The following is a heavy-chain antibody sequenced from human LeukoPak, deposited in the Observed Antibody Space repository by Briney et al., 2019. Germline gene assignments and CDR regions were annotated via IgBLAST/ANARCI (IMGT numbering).Heavy chain of an antibody. D-gene: IGHD3-22*01. CDR1: GGTFSSYA. CDR2: IIPIFGTA. V-gene: IGHV1-69*13. J-gene: IGHJ4*02. CDR3: ARSYYDSSGYYVSFDY. Sequence: GASVKVSCKASGGTFSSYAISWVRQAPGQGLEWMGGIIPIFGTANYAQKFQGRVTITADESTSTAYMELSSLRSEDTAVYYCARSYYDSSGYYVSFDYWGQGTLVTVSS.